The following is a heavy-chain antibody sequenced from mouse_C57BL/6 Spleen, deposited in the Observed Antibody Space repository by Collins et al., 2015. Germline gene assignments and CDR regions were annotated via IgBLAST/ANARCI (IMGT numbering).Heavy chain of an antibody. CDR2: IYPGSGST. CDR1: GYIFTSYW. CDR3: SRSPNWAYAMDY. V-gene: IGHV1-55*01. J-gene: IGHJ4*01. D-gene: IGHD4-1*01. Sequence: QVQLQQPGAELVKPGASVKMSCKASGYIFTSYWITWVKQRPGQGLEWIGDIYPGSGSTNYNEKFKSKATLTVDTSSSTAYMQLSSLTSEDSAAYYCSRSPNWAYAMDYWGQGTSVTVSS.